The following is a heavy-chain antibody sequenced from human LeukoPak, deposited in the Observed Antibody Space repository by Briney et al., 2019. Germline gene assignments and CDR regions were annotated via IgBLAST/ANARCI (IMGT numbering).Heavy chain of an antibody. CDR2: ISSSGSTI. D-gene: IGHD3-9*01. V-gene: IGHV3-11*01. CDR3: AKDLTPDGVWDIDY. Sequence: SGGSLRLSCTASAFIFSDYNMHWIRQAPGKGLEWVSTISSSGSTIYYADSVEGRFTISRDKGKNSVYLQMNSLRAEDTAVYYCAKDLTPDGVWDIDYWGQGTLITVSS. J-gene: IGHJ4*02. CDR1: AFIFSDYN.